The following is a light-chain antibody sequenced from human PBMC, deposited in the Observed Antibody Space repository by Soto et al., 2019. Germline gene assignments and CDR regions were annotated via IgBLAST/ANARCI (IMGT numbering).Light chain of an antibody. V-gene: IGLV2-18*02. CDR2: EVS. Sequence: HSVLTKPPSVYGAPGQSVTISCTGNSSDVGSYNRVSWYQQPPGTAPKLMIYEVSNRPSGVPDRFSGSKSGNTASLTISGLQAEDEADYYCSSYTSSSTYVFGTGTKVTVL. CDR3: SSYTSSSTYV. J-gene: IGLJ1*01. CDR1: SSDVGSYNR.